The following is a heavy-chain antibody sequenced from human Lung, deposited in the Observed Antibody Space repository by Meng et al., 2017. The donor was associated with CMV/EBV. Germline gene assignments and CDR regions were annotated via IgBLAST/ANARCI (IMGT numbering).Heavy chain of an antibody. J-gene: IGHJ5*01. CDR3: ARLTGTVYVHWFDS. Sequence: SQXXSLTCAVYGGSFSGSYWHWIRQPPGMSLEWIGEIDDTGRTKYSPSLNSRVTMLLDTSKKQFPLKLSSVTAADTAVYYCARLTGTVYVHWFDSWGQGNXV. D-gene: IGHD1-7*01. CDR2: IDDTGRT. V-gene: IGHV4-34*01. CDR1: GGSFSGSY.